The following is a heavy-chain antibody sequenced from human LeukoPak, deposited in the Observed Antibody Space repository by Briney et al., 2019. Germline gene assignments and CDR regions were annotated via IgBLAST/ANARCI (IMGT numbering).Heavy chain of an antibody. CDR1: GFTFSSYS. D-gene: IGHD3-22*01. J-gene: IGHJ4*02. Sequence: GGSLRLSCAASGFTFSSYSMNWVRQAPGKGLEWVSGISGSGGSTYYADSVKGRFTISRDNSNNTLYLQMNSLRAEDTAVYFCAKENYYYDSSGYFDYWGQGTLVTVSS. CDR2: ISGSGGST. CDR3: AKENYYYDSSGYFDY. V-gene: IGHV3-23*01.